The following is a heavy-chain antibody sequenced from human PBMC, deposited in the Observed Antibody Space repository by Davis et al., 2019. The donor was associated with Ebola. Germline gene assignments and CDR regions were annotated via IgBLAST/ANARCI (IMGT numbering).Heavy chain of an antibody. J-gene: IGHJ3*02. Sequence: MPSETLSLTCTVSGGSISSSSYYWGWIRQPPGKGLEWIGSIYYSGITYYNPSLKSRVTISVDTSKNQFSLKLSSVTAADTAVYYCARDSSGWYGNAFDIWGQGTMVTVSS. V-gene: IGHV4-39*07. CDR1: GGSISSSSYY. CDR3: ARDSSGWYGNAFDI. CDR2: IYYSGIT. D-gene: IGHD6-19*01.